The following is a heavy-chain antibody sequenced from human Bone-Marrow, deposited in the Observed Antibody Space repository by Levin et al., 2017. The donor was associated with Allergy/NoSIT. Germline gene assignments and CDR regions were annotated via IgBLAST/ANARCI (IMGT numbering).Heavy chain of an antibody. CDR2: INTNTGNP. J-gene: IGHJ1*01. V-gene: IGHV7-4-1*02. CDR3: ARDSGDPAEYFQH. CDR1: GYTFTSYA. D-gene: IGHD4-17*01. Sequence: ASVKVSCKASGYTFTSYAMNWVRQAPGQGLEWMGWINTNTGNPTYAQAFPGRLVFSWDNSDSTAYLQISSLKAEDTAVYYCARDSGDPAEYFQHWGQGTLVTVSS.